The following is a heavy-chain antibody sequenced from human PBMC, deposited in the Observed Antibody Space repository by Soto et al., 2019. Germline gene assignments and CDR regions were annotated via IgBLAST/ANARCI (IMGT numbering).Heavy chain of an antibody. V-gene: IGHV3-23*01. D-gene: IGHD3-10*01. Sequence: GGSLRLSCAASGFTFSSYAMSWVRQAPGKGLEWVSAISGSGGSTYYADSVKGRFTISRDNSKNTLYLQMNSLRAEDTAVYYCAIPLWFGETSDYWGQGTLVTVSS. CDR1: GFTFSSYA. J-gene: IGHJ4*02. CDR2: ISGSGGST. CDR3: AIPLWFGETSDY.